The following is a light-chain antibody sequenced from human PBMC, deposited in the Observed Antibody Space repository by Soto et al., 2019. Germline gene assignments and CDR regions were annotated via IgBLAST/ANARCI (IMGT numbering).Light chain of an antibody. V-gene: IGKV3-15*01. Sequence: EIVMTQSPATLSVSPGDRATLTCRASQSVSSNLAWYQQKPGQAPKLLIYGASTRATGVPARFSGSGSGTEFTLTISSLQSEDFAIYYCQQYNNWPVTFGRGTKVEIK. J-gene: IGKJ1*01. CDR3: QQYNNWPVT. CDR2: GAS. CDR1: QSVSSN.